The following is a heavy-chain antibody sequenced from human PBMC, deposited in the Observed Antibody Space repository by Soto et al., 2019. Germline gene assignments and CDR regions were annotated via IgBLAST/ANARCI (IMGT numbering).Heavy chain of an antibody. D-gene: IGHD3-10*01. CDR1: GFSLSTSGVG. CDR2: IYWDDDK. Sequence: QITLKESGPTLVKPTQTLTLTCTFSGFSLSTSGVGVGWIRQPPGKALEWLALIYWDDDKRYSPSLKSRLTITKETSKNQVVLTMTTMDPVDTATYYCAHYGSGGYYTLAPYYFDYWGQGTLVTVSS. J-gene: IGHJ4*02. V-gene: IGHV2-5*02. CDR3: AHYGSGGYYTLAPYYFDY.